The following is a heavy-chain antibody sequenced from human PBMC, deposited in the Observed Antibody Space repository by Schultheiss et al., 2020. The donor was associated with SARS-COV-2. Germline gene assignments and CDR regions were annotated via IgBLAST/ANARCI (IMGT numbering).Heavy chain of an antibody. D-gene: IGHD3-3*01. CDR2: IWYDGSNK. CDR1: GFTFSSYD. V-gene: IGHV3-33*08. Sequence: GGSLRLSCAASGFTFSSYDMHWVRQAPGKGLEWVAVIWYDGSNKYYADSVKGRFTISRDNSKNTLYLQMNSLRAEDTAVYYCARDFDFWSGYFTSIYYYYGMDVWGQGTTVTVSS. CDR3: ARDFDFWSGYFTSIYYYYGMDV. J-gene: IGHJ6*02.